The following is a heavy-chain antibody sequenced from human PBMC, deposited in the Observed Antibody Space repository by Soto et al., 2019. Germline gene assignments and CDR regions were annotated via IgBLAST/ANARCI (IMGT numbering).Heavy chain of an antibody. V-gene: IGHV3-21*01. CDR1: GFTFSSYS. J-gene: IGHJ4*02. D-gene: IGHD5-12*01. Sequence: EVQLVESGGGLVKPGGSLRLSCAASGFTFSSYSMNWVRQAPGKGLEWVSSISSSSSYIYYADSVKGRFTISRDNAKNSLYLQMNSLRAEDTAVYYCARVPGYSGYDTIDYWGQGTLVTVSS. CDR2: ISSSSSYI. CDR3: ARVPGYSGYDTIDY.